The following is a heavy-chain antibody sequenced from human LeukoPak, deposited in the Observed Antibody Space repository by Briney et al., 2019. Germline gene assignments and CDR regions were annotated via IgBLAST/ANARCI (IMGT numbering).Heavy chain of an antibody. V-gene: IGHV4-34*01. CDR1: GGSFSWYY. CDR3: SRGRDQSKTGDS. D-gene: IGHD2-2*01. CDR2: IHPSGST. J-gene: IGHJ4*02. Sequence: SETLSLTCTIYGGSFSWYYWSWIRQPPGKGLEWIGEIHPSGSTNFNPSLKSRVSISVDTSKNQFSLILTSVTAADTGVYYCSRGRDQSKTGDSWGQGTVVTVPS.